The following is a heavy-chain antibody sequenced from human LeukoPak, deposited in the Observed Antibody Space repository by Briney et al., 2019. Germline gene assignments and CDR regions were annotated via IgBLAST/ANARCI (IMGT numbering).Heavy chain of an antibody. D-gene: IGHD6-6*01. Sequence: SVTLSCKASGGTFSSYAISWVRQAPGQGLEWMGGIIPIFGTANYAQKFQGRVTITTDESTSTAYMELSSLRSEDTAVYYCARVGSSSSSSFDYWGQGTLVTVSS. CDR2: IIPIFGTA. CDR3: ARVGSSSSSSFDY. CDR1: GGTFSSYA. J-gene: IGHJ4*02. V-gene: IGHV1-69*05.